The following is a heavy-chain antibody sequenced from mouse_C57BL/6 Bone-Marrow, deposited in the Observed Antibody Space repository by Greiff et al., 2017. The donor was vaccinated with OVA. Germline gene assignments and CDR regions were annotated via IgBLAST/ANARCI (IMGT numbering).Heavy chain of an antibody. D-gene: IGHD2-2*01. CDR2: IYPRSGNT. CDR1: GYTFTSYG. Sequence: QVHVKQSGAELARPGASVKLSCKASGYTFTSYGISWVKQRTGQGLEWIGEIYPRSGNTYYNEKFKGKATLTADKSSSTAYMELRSLTSEDSAVYFGAVLWLRRGSCYGYFDVWGKGTTVTVSS. CDR3: AVLWLRRGSCYGYFDV. V-gene: IGHV1-81*01. J-gene: IGHJ1*03.